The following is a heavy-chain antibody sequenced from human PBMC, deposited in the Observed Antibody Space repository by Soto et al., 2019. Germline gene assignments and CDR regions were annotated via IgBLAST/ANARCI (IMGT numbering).Heavy chain of an antibody. D-gene: IGHD2-15*01. CDR2: IYTDGST. CDR1: GGSLSSFY. CDR3: ARGVEAAASRVSRAFFQL. Sequence: LSLTCTVSGGSLSSFYWSWVRQPAGKGLEWIGRIYTDGSTSYNPSLKSRVSMSIDTSNNQFSLELTSVTAADSAVYFCARGVEAAASRVSRAFFQLWGPGTLVTVSS. J-gene: IGHJ1*01. V-gene: IGHV4-4*07.